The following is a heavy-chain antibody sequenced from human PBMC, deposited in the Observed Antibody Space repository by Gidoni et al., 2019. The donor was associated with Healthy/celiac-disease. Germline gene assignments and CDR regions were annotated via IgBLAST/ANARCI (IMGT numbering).Heavy chain of an antibody. J-gene: IGHJ4*02. Sequence: QLQLQESGPGLVKPSETLSLTCTVSGGSISSSSYYWGWIRQPPGKGLEWIGSIYYSGSTYYNPSLKSRVTISVDTSKNQFSLKLSSVTAADTAVYYCASTVSSGWFLDYWGQGTLVTVSS. CDR3: ASTVSSGWFLDY. CDR2: IYYSGST. D-gene: IGHD6-19*01. V-gene: IGHV4-39*01. CDR1: GGSISSSSYY.